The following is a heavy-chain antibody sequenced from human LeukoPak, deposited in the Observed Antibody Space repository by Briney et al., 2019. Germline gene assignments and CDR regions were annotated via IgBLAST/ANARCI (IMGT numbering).Heavy chain of an antibody. CDR2: IHSGGST. CDR1: GFTVSSNY. CDR3: ARDLRVPAAMPFHYYYGMDV. Sequence: GGSLRLSCAASGFTVSSNYMSWVRQAPGKGLEWVSVIHSGGSTYYADSVKGRFTISRDNSKNTLYLQMNSLRAEDTAVYYCARDLRVPAAMPFHYYYGMDVWGQGTTVTVSS. V-gene: IGHV3-53*01. J-gene: IGHJ6*02. D-gene: IGHD2-2*01.